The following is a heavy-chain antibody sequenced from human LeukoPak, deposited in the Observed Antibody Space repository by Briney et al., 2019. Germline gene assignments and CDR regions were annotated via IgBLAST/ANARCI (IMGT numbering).Heavy chain of an antibody. CDR1: GGSFSGYY. J-gene: IGHJ6*03. Sequence: SETLSLTCAVDGGSFSGYYWSWIRQPPGRGLEWIGEINHSGSTNYNPSLKSRVTISVDTSKNQFYLKLSSVTAADTAVYYCARGRGYCTNGVCYYYYYMDVWGKGTTVTVSS. CDR2: INHSGST. CDR3: ARGRGYCTNGVCYYYYYMDV. D-gene: IGHD2-8*01. V-gene: IGHV4-34*01.